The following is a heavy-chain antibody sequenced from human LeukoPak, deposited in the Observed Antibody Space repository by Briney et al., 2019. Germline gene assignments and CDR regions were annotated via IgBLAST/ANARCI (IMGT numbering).Heavy chain of an antibody. CDR1: GGSISSGSYY. CDR3: VRDIYDDNN. CDR2: IYDSGRA. D-gene: IGHD3-16*01. J-gene: IGHJ4*02. Sequence: PSQTLSLTCTVSGGSISSGSYYWSWIRQPPGKTLEWIGYIYDSGRAYYNPSLKSRVTISMDTSSNHFSLKLRSVTAADTAVYYCVRDIYDDNNWGQGTLVTVSS. V-gene: IGHV4-30-4*07.